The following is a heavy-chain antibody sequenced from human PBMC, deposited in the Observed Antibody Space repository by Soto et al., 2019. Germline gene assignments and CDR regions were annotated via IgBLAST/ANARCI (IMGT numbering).Heavy chain of an antibody. J-gene: IGHJ4*02. V-gene: IGHV4-59*01. CDR2: IFYSGST. D-gene: IGHD5-18*01. Sequence: SETLSLTCTVSGGSISNYYWSWIRQPPGKGLEWIGYIFYSGSTNYSPSLKSRVTMSVDTSKNQFSLQLSSVTAAETAVYYCARLNGYIYAFDYWGQGILVTVSS. CDR1: GGSISNYY. CDR3: ARLNGYIYAFDY.